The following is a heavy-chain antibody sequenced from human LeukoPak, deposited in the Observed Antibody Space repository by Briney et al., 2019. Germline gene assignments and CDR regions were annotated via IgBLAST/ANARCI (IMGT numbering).Heavy chain of an antibody. V-gene: IGHV1-69*04. D-gene: IGHD3-22*01. CDR2: IIPILGIA. Sequence: SVKISCKASGGTFTSYAISWVRHAPGQGLEWMGKIIPILGIANYAQKIQGRVTITADKSTSTAYMELSSLRSEDTAVYYCARNYDSSGYYYLPHAFDIWGQGTMVTVSS. CDR1: GGTFTSYA. J-gene: IGHJ3*02. CDR3: ARNYDSSGYYYLPHAFDI.